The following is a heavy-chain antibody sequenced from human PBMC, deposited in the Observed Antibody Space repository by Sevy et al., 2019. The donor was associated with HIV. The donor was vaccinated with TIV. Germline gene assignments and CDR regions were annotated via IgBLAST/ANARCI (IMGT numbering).Heavy chain of an antibody. D-gene: IGHD4-17*01. V-gene: IGHV1-69*05. CDR2: ITPFFGTG. Sequence: ASVKVSCKASGGTFSNYAINWVRQAPGQGLEWMGGITPFFGTGNYALKFQDRVTITTDESARVAYMELSSLTSEDTAVYYCARGNAVTKRGDYFESWGQGSLVTVSS. J-gene: IGHJ4*02. CDR1: GGTFSNYA. CDR3: ARGNAVTKRGDYFES.